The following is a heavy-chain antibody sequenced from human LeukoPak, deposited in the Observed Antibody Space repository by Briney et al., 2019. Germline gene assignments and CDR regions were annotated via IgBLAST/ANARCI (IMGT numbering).Heavy chain of an antibody. V-gene: IGHV3-21*01. Sequence: GGSLRLSRAASGFTFSSYSMNWVRQAPGKGLEWVSSISSSSSYIYYADSVKGRFTISRDNAKNSLYLQMNSLRAEDTAVYYCARASQGLYLDYWGQGTLVTVSS. CDR2: ISSSSSYI. CDR1: GFTFSSYS. D-gene: IGHD3-22*01. J-gene: IGHJ4*02. CDR3: ARASQGLYLDY.